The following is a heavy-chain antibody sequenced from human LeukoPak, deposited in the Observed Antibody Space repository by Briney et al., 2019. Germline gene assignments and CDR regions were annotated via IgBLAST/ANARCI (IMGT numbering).Heavy chain of an antibody. D-gene: IGHD3-22*01. CDR2: IYYRGST. Sequence: SETLSLTCTVSGGSISSDYWSWIRQPPGKGLEWIGYIYYRGSTNYNPSLKSRVTISVDTSKNQFSLKLSPVTAADTAVYYCARLSGYSSGHYYSDYWGQGTLVTVSS. V-gene: IGHV4-59*01. CDR3: ARLSGYSSGHYYSDY. CDR1: GGSISSDY. J-gene: IGHJ4*02.